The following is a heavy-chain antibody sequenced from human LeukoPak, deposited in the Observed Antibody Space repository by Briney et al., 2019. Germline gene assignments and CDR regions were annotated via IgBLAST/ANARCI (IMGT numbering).Heavy chain of an antibody. D-gene: IGHD6-13*01. V-gene: IGHV1-2*02. CDR2: INPNSGGT. CDR1: GYTFTGYY. J-gene: IGHJ2*01. CDR3: ARAYGSSWSWFDL. Sequence: ASVKVSCKASGYTFTGYYMHWVRQAPGQGLEWMGWINPNSGGTNYAQKFQGRVTMTRDTSISTAYMELSRLRSDDTAVYYCARAYGSSWSWFDLWGRGTLVTVSS.